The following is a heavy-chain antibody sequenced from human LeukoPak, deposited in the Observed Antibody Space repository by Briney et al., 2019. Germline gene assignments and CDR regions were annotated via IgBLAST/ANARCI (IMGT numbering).Heavy chain of an antibody. CDR2: IYYSGST. V-gene: IGHV4-39*01. J-gene: IGHJ4*02. CDR1: GGSISSSSYY. CDR3: ARSSGYVSYFDY. D-gene: IGHD5-12*01. Sequence: SETLSLTCTVSGGSISSSSYYWCWIRQPPGKGLEWIGRIYYSGSTYYNPSLKSRVTISVDTSKNQFSLKLSSVTAADTAVYYCARSSGYVSYFDYWGQGTLVTVSS.